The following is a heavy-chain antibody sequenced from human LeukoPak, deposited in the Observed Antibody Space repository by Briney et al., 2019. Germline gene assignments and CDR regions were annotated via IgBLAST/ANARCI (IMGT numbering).Heavy chain of an antibody. Sequence: ASVKVSCKASGYTFTSYGISWVRQAPGQGLEWMGWISAYNGNTNYAQKLQGRVTMTTDTSTSTAYMKLRSLRSDDTAVYYCARYFGRVDFWSGSLSCWGQGTLVTVSS. CDR1: GYTFTSYG. V-gene: IGHV1-18*01. J-gene: IGHJ4*02. CDR3: ARYFGRVDFWSGSLSC. D-gene: IGHD3-3*01. CDR2: ISAYNGNT.